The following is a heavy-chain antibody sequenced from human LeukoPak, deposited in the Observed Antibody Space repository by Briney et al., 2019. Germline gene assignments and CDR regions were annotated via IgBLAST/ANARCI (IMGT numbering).Heavy chain of an antibody. V-gene: IGHV4-4*07. CDR1: GGSITNYY. CDR2: IYSSGTT. D-gene: IGHD6-19*01. Sequence: SETLSLTCTVSGGSITNYYWTWIRQPAGKGLEWIGRIYSSGTTTYNPSLRSRVDMSVDTSKNQFSLKLRSVTAADTAVYYCARDGVAGGFDYWGQETLVTVSS. J-gene: IGHJ4*02. CDR3: ARDGVAGGFDY.